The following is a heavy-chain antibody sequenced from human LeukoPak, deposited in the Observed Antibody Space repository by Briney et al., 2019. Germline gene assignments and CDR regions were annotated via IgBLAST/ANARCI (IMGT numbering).Heavy chain of an antibody. CDR3: AKGLKYSYGPPGDY. J-gene: IGHJ4*02. CDR1: GFTFSSYA. Sequence: GGSLRLSCAASGFTFSSYAMSWVRQAPGKGLEWVSAISGSGGSTYYADSVKGRFTISRDNSKNTLYLQMNSLRAEDTAVYYCAKGLKYSYGPPGDYWGQGTLVTVS. CDR2: ISGSGGST. V-gene: IGHV3-23*01. D-gene: IGHD5-18*01.